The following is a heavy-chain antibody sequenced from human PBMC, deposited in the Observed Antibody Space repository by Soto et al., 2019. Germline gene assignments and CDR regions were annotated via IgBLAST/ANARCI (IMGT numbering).Heavy chain of an antibody. CDR2: IKEDGSEK. CDR3: ARGGSESDW. Sequence: EVQLVESGGGLVQPGGSLRLSCAASGFTFSGYWMTWVRQAPGKGLEWVANIKEDGSEKNYVDSVKGRFTISRDNAKNSLDLQMNSLRAEDTAVYDCARGGSESDWWGQGTLVNVSS. J-gene: IGHJ4*02. CDR1: GFTFSGYW. D-gene: IGHD3-16*01. V-gene: IGHV3-7*01.